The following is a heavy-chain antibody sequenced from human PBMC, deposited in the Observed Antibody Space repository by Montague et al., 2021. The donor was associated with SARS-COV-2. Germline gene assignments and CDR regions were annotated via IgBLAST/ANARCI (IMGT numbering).Heavy chain of an antibody. J-gene: IGHJ4*02. CDR1: GFTFSSYA. V-gene: IGHV3-23*01. CDR2: ISGSGGNT. CDR3: AKDTVRRNYFDY. D-gene: IGHD4-11*01. Sequence: SLRLSCAASGFTFSSYAMSWVRQAPGKGLEWVSAISGSGGNTYYADSVKGRFTISRDNSKNTLYVQMNRLTSEDTAVYYCAKDTVRRNYFDYWGQGTLVTVSS.